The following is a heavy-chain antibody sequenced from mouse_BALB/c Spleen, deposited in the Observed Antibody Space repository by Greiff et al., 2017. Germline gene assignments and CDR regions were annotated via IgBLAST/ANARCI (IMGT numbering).Heavy chain of an antibody. Sequence: QVQLKESGAELVRPGTSVKVSCKASGYAFTNYLIEWVKQRPGQGLEWIGVINPGSGGTNYNEKFKGKATLTADKSSSTAYMQLSSLTSDDSAVYFCATYTPLDYWGQGTTLTVSS. D-gene: IGHD2-12*01. V-gene: IGHV1-54*01. CDR1: GYAFTNYL. CDR2: INPGSGGT. J-gene: IGHJ2*01. CDR3: ATYTPLDY.